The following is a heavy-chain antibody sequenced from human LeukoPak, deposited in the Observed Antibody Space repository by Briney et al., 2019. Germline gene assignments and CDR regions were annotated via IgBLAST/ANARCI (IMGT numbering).Heavy chain of an antibody. J-gene: IGHJ4*02. D-gene: IGHD2-2*01. CDR2: INPRSGGT. CDR1: GYTFTGYY. CDR3: ARGSGTSWFDY. Sequence: ASVKVSCKASGYTFTGYYMHWVRQAPGQGLEWMGWINPRSGGTNYGEKFRGRVTMTRDTSITTAYMQLSTLRLNDTAGYYCARGSGTSWFDYWGQGNLVTVSS. V-gene: IGHV1-2*02.